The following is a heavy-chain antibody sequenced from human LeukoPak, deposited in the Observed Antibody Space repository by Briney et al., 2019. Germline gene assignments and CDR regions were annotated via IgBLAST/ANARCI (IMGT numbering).Heavy chain of an antibody. J-gene: IGHJ3*02. CDR1: GGFISSYY. D-gene: IGHD4-17*01. CDR2: IYYSGST. CDR3: ARMGELTTVTTAAFDI. V-gene: IGHV4-59*01. Sequence: SETLSLTCTVSGGFISSYYWSWIRQPPGKGLEWIGYIYYSGSTNYNPSLKSRVTISVDTSKNQFSLKLSSVTAADRAVYYCARMGELTTVTTAAFDIWGQGTMVTVSS.